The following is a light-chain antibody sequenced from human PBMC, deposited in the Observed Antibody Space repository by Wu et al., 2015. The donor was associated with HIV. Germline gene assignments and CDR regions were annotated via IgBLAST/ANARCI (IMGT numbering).Light chain of an antibody. CDR1: QSVSSTY. V-gene: IGKV3D-20*02. CDR3: QQRRYWPLYT. CDR2: GAS. J-gene: IGKJ2*01. Sequence: ENVLTQSPGTLSLSPGERATLSCRASQSVSSTYLAWYQQKPGQAPRLLIYGASSRATGIPARFSGSGSGTDFTLTISSLEPEDFAVYYCQQRRYWPLYTFGQGTKLEIK.